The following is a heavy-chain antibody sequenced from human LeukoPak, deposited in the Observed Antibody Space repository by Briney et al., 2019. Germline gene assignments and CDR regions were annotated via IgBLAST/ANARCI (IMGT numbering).Heavy chain of an antibody. CDR1: GGSLSGYN. CDR2: INHGGTT. V-gene: IGHV4-34*01. D-gene: IGHD2-15*01. J-gene: IGHJ4*02. Sequence: SSETLSLTCGLSGGSLSGYNWNWIRQTPLKGLEWIGEINHGGTTHYNPSLESRVIISIDTFESQFSLILNSVTAADTAVFYCARGRVRVSPGTGYFDSWSQGAQVIVSS. CDR3: ARGRVRVSPGTGYFDS.